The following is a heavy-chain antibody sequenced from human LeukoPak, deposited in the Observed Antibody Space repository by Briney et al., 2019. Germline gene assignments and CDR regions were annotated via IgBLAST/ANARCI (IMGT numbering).Heavy chain of an antibody. J-gene: IGHJ4*02. D-gene: IGHD2-2*01. CDR3: ARMTLYCSGTSCHFDY. CDR2: MNPNSGNT. V-gene: IGHV1-8*01. CDR1: GYTFTSYD. Sequence: GASVKVSCKASGYTFTSYDINWVRQATGQGLEWMGWMNPNSGNTGYAQKFQGRVTMTRNTSISTAYMELSSLRSEDTAVYYCARMTLYCSGTSCHFDYWGQGTLVTVSS.